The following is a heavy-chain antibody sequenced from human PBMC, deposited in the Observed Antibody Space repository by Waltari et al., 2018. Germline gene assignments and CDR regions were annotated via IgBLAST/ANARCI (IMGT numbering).Heavy chain of an antibody. V-gene: IGHV3-21*01. CDR2: ISRSSSYI. CDR3: ARGKSQNDY. J-gene: IGHJ4*02. CDR1: GFTFSSYS. Sequence: EVQLVESGGGLVKPGGSLRLSCAASGFTFSSYSMNWVRQAPGKGLEWVSSISRSSSYIYYADSVKGRFTISRDNAKNSLYLQMNSLRAEDTAVYYCARGKSQNDYWGQGTLVTVSS.